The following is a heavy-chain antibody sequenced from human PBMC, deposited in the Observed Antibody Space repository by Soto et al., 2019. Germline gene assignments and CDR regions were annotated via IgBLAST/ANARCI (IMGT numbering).Heavy chain of an antibody. Sequence: PGESLKISCRSSGYSFTTFWISWVRQMPGKGLEWMGKIDPSAPYTNYSPSFQGHVTISADRSISTAYLQWSSLKASDTAMYYCARRGDYGDYVDYWGQGTLVTVSS. J-gene: IGHJ4*02. CDR2: IDPSAPYT. CDR3: ARRGDYGDYVDY. CDR1: GYSFTTFW. D-gene: IGHD4-17*01. V-gene: IGHV5-10-1*01.